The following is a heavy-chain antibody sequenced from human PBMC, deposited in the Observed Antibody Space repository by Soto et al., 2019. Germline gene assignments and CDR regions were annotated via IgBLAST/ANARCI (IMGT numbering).Heavy chain of an antibody. D-gene: IGHD5-18*01. CDR3: ARVGAVNTAMVSTFDY. CDR2: ISSSSSTI. CDR1: GFTFSSYS. J-gene: IGHJ4*02. V-gene: IGHV3-48*02. Sequence: GGSLRLSCAASGFTFSSYSMNWVRQAPGKGLEWVSYISSSSSTIYYADSVKGRFTISRDNAKNSLYLQMNSLRDEDTAVYYCARVGAVNTAMVSTFDYWGQGTLVTVSS.